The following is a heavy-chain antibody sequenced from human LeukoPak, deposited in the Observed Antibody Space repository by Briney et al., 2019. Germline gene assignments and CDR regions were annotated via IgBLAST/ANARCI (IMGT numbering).Heavy chain of an antibody. CDR3: ARDRLINDYYYGMDV. D-gene: IGHD3-16*01. J-gene: IGHJ6*02. V-gene: IGHV1-3*01. Sequence: ASVKVSCKASGYTFTSYAMHWVRQAPGQRLEWMGWINAGNGNTKYSQKFQGRVTITRDTSASTAYMELSSLRSEDTAVYYCARDRLINDYYYGMDVWGQGTTVTVSS. CDR2: INAGNGNT. CDR1: GYTFTSYA.